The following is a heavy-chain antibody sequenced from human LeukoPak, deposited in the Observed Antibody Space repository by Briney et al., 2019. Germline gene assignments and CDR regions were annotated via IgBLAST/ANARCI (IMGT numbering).Heavy chain of an antibody. V-gene: IGHV3-74*01. CDR3: ARESSSTTT. CDR1: GFTFSSSW. D-gene: IGHD2-2*01. CDR2: INSDGSDI. Sequence: GGSLRLSCVTSGFTFSSSWMHWVRQAPGKGLVWVSRINSDGSDISYADSVKGRFTISRDNAKNTLYLQMNSLRAEDTAVYYCARESSSTTTWGQGTLVTVSS. J-gene: IGHJ5*02.